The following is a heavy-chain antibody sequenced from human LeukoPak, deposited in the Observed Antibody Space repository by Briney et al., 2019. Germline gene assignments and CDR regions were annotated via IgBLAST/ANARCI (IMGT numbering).Heavy chain of an antibody. V-gene: IGHV3-30-3*01. Sequence: GRSLRLSCAASGFSFDRYAMHWVRQGPGKGLEWVAVISYDGNNKYYGDSVRGRFTISRDNSKNTLYLQMNSLRAEDTAVYYCARVLRRDWFDPWGQGTLVTVSS. CDR1: GFSFDRYA. D-gene: IGHD4-17*01. CDR2: ISYDGNNK. J-gene: IGHJ5*02. CDR3: ARVLRRDWFDP.